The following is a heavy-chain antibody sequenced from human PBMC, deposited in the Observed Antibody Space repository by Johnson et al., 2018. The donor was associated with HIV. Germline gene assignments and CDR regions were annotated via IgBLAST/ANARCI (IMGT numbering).Heavy chain of an antibody. D-gene: IGHD1-26*01. CDR1: GFTFTSAW. V-gene: IGHV3-15*05. J-gene: IGHJ3*02. CDR3: ATPRYSGIREPGFHI. Sequence: VQLVESGGGLVKPGGSLRLSCAASGFTFTSAWMSWVRQTPGKGLVWVGRIKSKTDAGTTDYAAPVKGRLNISREDSKKTLYLQMPSLKTEDTAVYYWATPRYSGIREPGFHIWGQGTMVTVSS. CDR2: IKSKTDAGTT.